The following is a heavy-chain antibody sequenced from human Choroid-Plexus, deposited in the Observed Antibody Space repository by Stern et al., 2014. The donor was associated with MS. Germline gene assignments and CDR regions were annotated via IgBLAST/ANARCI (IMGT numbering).Heavy chain of an antibody. Sequence: VQLLESGGGVVQPGRPLRLSCVASGFTFGSCAMHWVRQAPGKGLEWVAGVSYDGSNKYYADSVKGRFTISRDNSQNTLYMQMSSLRPEDTAVYSCAKDRQYLTYFFDHWGQGSLVTVSS. CDR1: GFTFGSCA. CDR3: AKDRQYLTYFFDH. V-gene: IGHV3-30*18. D-gene: IGHD2/OR15-2a*01. CDR2: VSYDGSNK. J-gene: IGHJ5*02.